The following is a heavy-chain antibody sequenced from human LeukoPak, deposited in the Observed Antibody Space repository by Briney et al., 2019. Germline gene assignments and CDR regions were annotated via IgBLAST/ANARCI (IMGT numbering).Heavy chain of an antibody. Sequence: SETLSLTCAVYGGSFSGYYWSWIRQPPGKGLEWIGEINHSGSTNYNPSLKSRVTISADTSKNQFSLKLSSVTAADTAVYYCARGDYGSGSYYHYWGQGTLVTVSS. CDR2: INHSGST. CDR1: GGSFSGYY. CDR3: ARGDYGSGSYYHY. J-gene: IGHJ4*02. V-gene: IGHV4-34*01. D-gene: IGHD3-10*01.